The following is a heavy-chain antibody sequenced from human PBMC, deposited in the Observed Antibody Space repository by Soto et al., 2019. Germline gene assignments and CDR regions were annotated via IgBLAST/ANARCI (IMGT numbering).Heavy chain of an antibody. CDR2: ISSSSSYI. CDR3: ASQLYSSSWYEAEYFQH. J-gene: IGHJ1*01. D-gene: IGHD6-13*01. Sequence: EVQLVESGGGLVKPGGSLRLSCAASGFTFSSYSMNWVRQAPGKGLEWASSISSSSSYIYYADSVKGRFTISRDNAKNSLYLQMNSLRAEDTAVYYCASQLYSSSWYEAEYFQHWGQGTLVTVSS. CDR1: GFTFSSYS. V-gene: IGHV3-21*01.